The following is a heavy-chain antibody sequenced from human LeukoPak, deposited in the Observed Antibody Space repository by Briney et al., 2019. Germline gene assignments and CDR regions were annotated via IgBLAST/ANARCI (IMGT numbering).Heavy chain of an antibody. D-gene: IGHD5-12*01. Sequence: GGSLRLSCAASGFTYSNYWMTWVRQAPGKGLEWVAHINQDGSEEHYMDSVKARFTISRDNAKNSLSLQMNSLRAEDTAVYYCVRDGGVSGYDLLDYWGQGTLVTVSS. V-gene: IGHV3-7*01. J-gene: IGHJ4*02. CDR3: VRDGGVSGYDLLDY. CDR2: INQDGSEE. CDR1: GFTYSNYW.